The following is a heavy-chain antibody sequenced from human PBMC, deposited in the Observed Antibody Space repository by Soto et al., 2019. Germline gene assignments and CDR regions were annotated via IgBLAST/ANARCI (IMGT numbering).Heavy chain of an antibody. D-gene: IGHD1-26*01. CDR3: AREYGGSRVFDY. CDR1: GYTFTNFF. CDR2: INPSADTT. V-gene: IGHV1-46*01. J-gene: IGHJ4*02. Sequence: QVQLVQSGAEVNKPGASVKVSCKTSGYTFTNFFIHWVRQAPGQGLEWMGIINPSADTTNYAQKFQGRVNVTRDTSTSTVYMEVRSLRSEDTAVYFCAREYGGSRVFDYWGQGTLVTVSS.